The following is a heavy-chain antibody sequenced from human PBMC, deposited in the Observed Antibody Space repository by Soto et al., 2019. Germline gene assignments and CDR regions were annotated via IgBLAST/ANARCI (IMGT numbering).Heavy chain of an antibody. Sequence: PGGSLRVSCAASGFPFSDYYMTWIRQAPGKGLEWVSYISSSGSALQYADSVKGRFTISRDNARNSVFLQMNSLRVEDTAMYYCARDSPGGFNWFDPWGHGTLVTVSS. J-gene: IGHJ5*02. D-gene: IGHD3-16*01. V-gene: IGHV3-11*01. CDR1: GFPFSDYY. CDR3: ARDSPGGFNWFDP. CDR2: ISSSGSAL.